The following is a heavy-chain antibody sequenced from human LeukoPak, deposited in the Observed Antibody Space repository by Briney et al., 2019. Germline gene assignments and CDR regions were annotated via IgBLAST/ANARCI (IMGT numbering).Heavy chain of an antibody. CDR1: GLTFSSYW. Sequence: GGSLRLSCAASGLTFSSYWMTWVRQGPGKGLEWVSTISPDGNRENYVDSVKGRFSISRDNAKNSLFLQMRSLRAEDTAMYYCASTFPYCSSGTCALGGQGTLVTVSS. CDR2: ISPDGNRE. CDR3: ASTFPYCSSGTCAL. D-gene: IGHD2-15*01. J-gene: IGHJ4*02. V-gene: IGHV3-7*01.